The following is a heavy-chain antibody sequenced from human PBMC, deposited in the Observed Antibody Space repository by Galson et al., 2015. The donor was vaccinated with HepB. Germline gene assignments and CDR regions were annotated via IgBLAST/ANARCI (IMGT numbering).Heavy chain of an antibody. CDR1: GYTFTTYY. CDR2: INPSGGST. D-gene: IGHD6-6*01. CDR3: ARARITPRREGFYGLDV. Sequence: SVKVSCKASGYTFTTYYVHWVRQAPGQGLEWVGIINPSGGSTNYAQNFEGRLTVTSDTSTSTVQMELSSLRSEDTAVYYCARARITPRREGFYGLDVWGQGTTVTVPS. V-gene: IGHV1-46*01. J-gene: IGHJ6*02.